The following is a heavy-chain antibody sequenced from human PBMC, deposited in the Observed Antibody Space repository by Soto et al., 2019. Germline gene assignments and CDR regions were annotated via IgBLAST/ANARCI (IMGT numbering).Heavy chain of an antibody. Sequence: EVQLVESGGGLVQPGGSLRLSCAASGFTVSTKYMSWVRQAPGKGLEWVSVIYSGGSTFYADSVRGRITISRDNSKNTVNLKMYSLRAEDTAVYYCARDPWAADYWGQGTLVTVSS. CDR3: ARDPWAADY. J-gene: IGHJ4*02. D-gene: IGHD3-16*01. V-gene: IGHV3-66*01. CDR1: GFTVSTKY. CDR2: IYSGGST.